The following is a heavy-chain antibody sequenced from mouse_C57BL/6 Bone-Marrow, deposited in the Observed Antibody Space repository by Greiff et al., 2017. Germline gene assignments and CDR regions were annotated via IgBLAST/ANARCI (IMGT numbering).Heavy chain of an antibody. J-gene: IGHJ4*01. V-gene: IGHV5-4*01. D-gene: IGHD2-5*01. CDR3: ARENSNCYAMDY. Sequence: EVQGVESGGGLVKPGGSLKLSCAASGFTFSSYAMSWVRQTPEKRLEWVATISDGGSYTYYPDNVKGRFTIARDNAKNNLYLQMSHLKSEDTAMYYCARENSNCYAMDYWGQGTSVTVSS. CDR2: ISDGGSYT. CDR1: GFTFSSYA.